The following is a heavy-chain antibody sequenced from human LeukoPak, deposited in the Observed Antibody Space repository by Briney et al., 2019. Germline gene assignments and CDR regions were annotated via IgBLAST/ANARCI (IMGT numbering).Heavy chain of an antibody. J-gene: IGHJ5*02. V-gene: IGHV4-4*09. CDR3: ARLRFHSGGPLFDP. CDR1: GGSVTMYD. CDR2: IDSSRIT. D-gene: IGHD2-15*01. Sequence: SETLSLTCTVSGGSVTMYDWSWLRQPPGKGLEWIGYIDSSRITNYNPSLKSRVTISVDMSKSQISLILTSVTAADTAVYYCARLRFHSGGPLFDPWGQGTLVTVSS.